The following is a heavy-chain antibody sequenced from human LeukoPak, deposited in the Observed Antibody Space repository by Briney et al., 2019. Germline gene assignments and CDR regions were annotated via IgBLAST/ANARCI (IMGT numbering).Heavy chain of an antibody. CDR1: GFRFSNYW. J-gene: IGHJ4*02. Sequence: GGSLRLSCAVSGFRFSNYWMTWVRQAPGKGLEWVANIKHDGSGPSYLDSVKGRFTISRDNARNLLSSQMSSLRAEDTAVYYCARAREITVSGTDYFDYWGQGTLVTVSS. D-gene: IGHD6-19*01. V-gene: IGHV3-7*01. CDR3: ARAREITVSGTDYFDY. CDR2: IKHDGSGP.